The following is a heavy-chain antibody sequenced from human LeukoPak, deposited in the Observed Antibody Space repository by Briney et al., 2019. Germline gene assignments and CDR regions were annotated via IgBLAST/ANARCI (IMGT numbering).Heavy chain of an antibody. V-gene: IGHV4-39*07. CDR1: GVSIRSNNYF. CDR2: LYYGGST. Sequence: SETLSLTCTVSGVSIRSNNYFWGWIRQPPGKGLEWIGSLYYGGSTYYNPSLKSRVTISVDTSKNQFSLKLGSVTAADTAVYYCARDGSNGAATGGFDYWGQGTLVTVSS. D-gene: IGHD6-13*01. CDR3: ARDGSNGAATGGFDY. J-gene: IGHJ4*02.